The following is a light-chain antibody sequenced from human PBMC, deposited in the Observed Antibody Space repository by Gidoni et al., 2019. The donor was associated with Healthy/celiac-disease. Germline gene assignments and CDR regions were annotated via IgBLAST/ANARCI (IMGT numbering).Light chain of an antibody. CDR3: LSADSSGTYPDVV. CDR1: ALPKKY. J-gene: IGLJ2*01. Sequence: SYELTQPPSVSVSLGQMARITCSGEALPKKYAYWYQQKPGQFPVLVIYKASERPSGIPERFSGSSSGTIVTLTISGVQAEDEADYYCLSADSSGTYPDVVFGGGTKLTVL. V-gene: IGLV3-16*01. CDR2: KAS.